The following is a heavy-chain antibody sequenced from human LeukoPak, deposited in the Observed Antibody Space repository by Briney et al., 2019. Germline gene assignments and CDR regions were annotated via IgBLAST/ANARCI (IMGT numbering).Heavy chain of an antibody. J-gene: IGHJ4*02. CDR1: GFTFSDYA. CDR3: ASLSMNGY. V-gene: IGHV3-48*02. CDR2: ISSSSSTI. D-gene: IGHD2-8*01. Sequence: GGSLRLSCAASGFTFSDYAMSWVRQAPGKGLEWVSYISSSSSTIYYADSVKGRFTISRDNAKNSLYLQMNSLRDEDTAVYYCASLSMNGYWGQGTLVTVSS.